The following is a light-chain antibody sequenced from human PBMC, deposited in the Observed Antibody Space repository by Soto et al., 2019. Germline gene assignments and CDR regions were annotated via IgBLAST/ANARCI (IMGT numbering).Light chain of an antibody. CDR3: QQYYGTPYT. CDR1: QSVFYSSNNKNY. Sequence: DIVMTQSPDSLAVSLGERATINCKSSQSVFYSSNNKNYLAWYQQKPGQPPKLLIYWASTRESGVPDRFSGSGSETDFTLTISSLQAEDVAVYYCQQYYGTPYTFGQGTKLEIK. CDR2: WAS. J-gene: IGKJ2*01. V-gene: IGKV4-1*01.